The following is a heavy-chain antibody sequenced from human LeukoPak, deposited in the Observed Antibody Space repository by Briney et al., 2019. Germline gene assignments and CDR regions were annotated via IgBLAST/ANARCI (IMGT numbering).Heavy chain of an antibody. CDR2: IIPIFGTA. D-gene: IGHD1-26*01. V-gene: IGHV1-69*13. CDR1: GGTFSSYA. CDR3: ASSGSYPDAFDI. J-gene: IGHJ3*02. Sequence: PVKVSCKASGGTFSSYAISWVRQAPGQGLEWMGGIIPIFGTANYAQKFQGRVTITADESTSTAYMELSSLRSEDTAVYYCASSGSYPDAFDIWGQGTMVTVSS.